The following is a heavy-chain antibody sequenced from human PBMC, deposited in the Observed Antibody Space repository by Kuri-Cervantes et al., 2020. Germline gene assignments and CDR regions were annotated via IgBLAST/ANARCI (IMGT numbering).Heavy chain of an antibody. D-gene: IGHD3-10*01. J-gene: IGHJ4*02. CDR3: AREGLEHGAWFGELFGIDY. V-gene: IGHV3-7*01. Sequence: LTCAASGFTFSSYWMSWVRQAPGKGLEWVANIKQDGSEKYYVDSVKGRFTISRDNAKNSLYLQMNSLRAEDTAVYYCAREGLEHGAWFGELFGIDYWGQGTLVTVSS. CDR1: GFTFSSYW. CDR2: IKQDGSEK.